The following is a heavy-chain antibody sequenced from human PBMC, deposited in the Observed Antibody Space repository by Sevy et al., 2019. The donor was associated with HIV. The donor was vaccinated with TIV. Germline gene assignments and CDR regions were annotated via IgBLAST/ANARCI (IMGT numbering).Heavy chain of an antibody. CDR2: IGGNGVRI. D-gene: IGHD3-10*01. J-gene: IGHJ4*02. CDR1: GFTFTNYM. Sequence: GGSLRLSCEASGFTFTNYMMSWVRQAPGKGLEWVSFIGGNGVRISHSDSVKGRFTISRDNSKNTISLQMDSLRADDTARYFCARTIYGRAFDYWGQGALVTVSS. CDR3: ARTIYGRAFDY. V-gene: IGHV3-23*01.